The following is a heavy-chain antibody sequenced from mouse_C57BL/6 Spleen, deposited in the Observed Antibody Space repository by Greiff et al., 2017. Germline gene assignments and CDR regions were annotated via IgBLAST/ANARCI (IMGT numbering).Heavy chain of an antibody. CDR3: TRNGDYGSSPYFDY. V-gene: IGHV1-15*01. J-gene: IGHJ2*01. D-gene: IGHD1-1*01. CDR2: IDPETGGT. CDR1: GYTFTDYE. Sequence: QVQLQQSGAELVRPGASVTLSCKASGYTFTDYEMHWVKQTPVHGLEWIGSIDPETGGTAYNQKFKGKAILTADKSSSTAYMELRSLTSEDSAVYYCTRNGDYGSSPYFDYWGQGTTLTVSS.